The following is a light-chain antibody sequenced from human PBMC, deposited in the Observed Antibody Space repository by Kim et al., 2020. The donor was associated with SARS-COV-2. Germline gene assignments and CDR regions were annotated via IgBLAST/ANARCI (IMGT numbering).Light chain of an antibody. J-gene: IGKJ2*01. V-gene: IGKV3-15*01. CDR2: AAS. CDR1: QSVGSN. CDR3: QQYNDWPLYT. Sequence: ERVMTQSPATLSVAPGERASLSCWASQSVGSNLAWYHQKPGQAPRLLIYAASIRATGIPARFSGSGSGTGFTLTISSLQSEDFGVYYCQQYNDWPLYTFGQGTKLEI.